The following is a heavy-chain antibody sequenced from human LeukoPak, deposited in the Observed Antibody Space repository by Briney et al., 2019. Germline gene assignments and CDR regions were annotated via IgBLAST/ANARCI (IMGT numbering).Heavy chain of an antibody. CDR1: GGSISSYY. Sequence: SETLSLTCTVSGGSISSYYWSWIRQPPGKGLEWIGYIYYSGSTNYNPSLKSRVTISVDTSKNQFSLKLSSVTAADTAVYYCAREGMATIRAFDIWAKGQWSPSLQ. V-gene: IGHV4-59*01. CDR2: IYYSGST. D-gene: IGHD5-24*01. J-gene: IGHJ3*02. CDR3: AREGMATIRAFDI.